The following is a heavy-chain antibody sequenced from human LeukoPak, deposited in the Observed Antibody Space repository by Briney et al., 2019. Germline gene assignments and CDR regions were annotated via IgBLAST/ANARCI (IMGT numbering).Heavy chain of an antibody. CDR3: ATAYCSSTSCPT. V-gene: IGHV3-23*01. CDR1: GFTFSSSA. J-gene: IGHJ5*02. Sequence: GGSLRLSCAASGFTFSSSAMSWVRQAPGKGLEWVSSINDSGDSTYYADSLKGRFTISRDNSKNTLYLLMNNLRAEDTAIFYCATAYCSSTSCPTWGQGTLVTVSS. CDR2: INDSGDST. D-gene: IGHD2-2*01.